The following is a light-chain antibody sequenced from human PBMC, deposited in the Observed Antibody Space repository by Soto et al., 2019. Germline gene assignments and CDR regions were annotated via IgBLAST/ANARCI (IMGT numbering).Light chain of an antibody. V-gene: IGLV2-14*01. J-gene: IGLJ1*01. Sequence: QSALTQPASVSGSPGQSITISCTGTSSDVGGYNYVSWYQQHPGKAPKLLIYEIVKRPSGVSNRFSGSKSGNTASLIISGLQAEDEADYYCTSYTTSSTRVFGTGTKLTVL. CDR1: SSDVGGYNY. CDR2: EIV. CDR3: TSYTTSSTRV.